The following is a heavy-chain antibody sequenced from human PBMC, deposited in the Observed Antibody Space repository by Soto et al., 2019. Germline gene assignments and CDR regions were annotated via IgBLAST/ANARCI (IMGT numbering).Heavy chain of an antibody. CDR1: GFTFSSYD. CDR2: IGTAGDT. Sequence: EVQLVESGGGLVQPGGSLRLSCAASGFTFSSYDMHWVRQATGKGLEWVSAIGTAGDTYYPGSVKGRFTISRENAKNSLYLQMNSLRAGDTAVYYCARGGSGHYGMDVWGQGTTVTVSS. CDR3: ARGGSGHYGMDV. V-gene: IGHV3-13*04. D-gene: IGHD3-10*01. J-gene: IGHJ6*02.